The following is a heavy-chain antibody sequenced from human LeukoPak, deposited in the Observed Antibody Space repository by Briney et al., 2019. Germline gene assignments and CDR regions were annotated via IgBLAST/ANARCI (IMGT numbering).Heavy chain of an antibody. CDR3: ARESYDILTGYVDY. V-gene: IGHV3-7*01. J-gene: IGHJ4*02. D-gene: IGHD3-9*01. Sequence: GGSPRVSCAASGFTFSSYAMTWVRQAPGKGLEWVANIKQDGSEKYYVDSVKGRFTISRDNAKNSLYLQMNSLRAEDTAVYFCARESYDILTGYVDYWGQGTLVTVSS. CDR1: GFTFSSYA. CDR2: IKQDGSEK.